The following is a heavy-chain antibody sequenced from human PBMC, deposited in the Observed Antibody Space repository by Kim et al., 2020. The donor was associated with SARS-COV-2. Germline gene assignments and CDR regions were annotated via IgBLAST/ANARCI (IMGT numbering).Heavy chain of an antibody. CDR2: VYYTGAT. D-gene: IGHD3-3*01. J-gene: IGHJ4*02. Sequence: SETLSLTCAVSGGSISSSGYYWGWIRQPPGKGLEWIGSVYYTGATYYNPFLKSRITTSVDTSNNQFSLMLSLVTAADTAVYYCARRFRGTSIRFFGLFEFDFWGQGTLVTVSS. CDR1: GGSISSSGYY. V-gene: IGHV4-39*01. CDR3: ARRFRGTSIRFFGLFEFDF.